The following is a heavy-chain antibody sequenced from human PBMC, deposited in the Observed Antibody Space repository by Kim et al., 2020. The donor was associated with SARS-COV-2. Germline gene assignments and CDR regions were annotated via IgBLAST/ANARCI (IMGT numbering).Heavy chain of an antibody. V-gene: IGHV3-23*01. D-gene: IGHD1-26*01. J-gene: IGHJ3*02. Sequence: DAVKGRFTISRDNSKNTLYLQMNSLRAEDTAVYYCAKSIVGATPRFSFDIWGQGTMVTVSS. CDR3: AKSIVGATPRFSFDI.